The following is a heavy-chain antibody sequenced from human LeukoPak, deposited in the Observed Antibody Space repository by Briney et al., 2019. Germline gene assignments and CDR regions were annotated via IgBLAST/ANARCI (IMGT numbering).Heavy chain of an antibody. V-gene: IGHV3-48*02. Sequence: PGGSLRLSCAASGFXFNDYSINWVRQAPGKGLEWVSYTSSSDSTKYYADSVKGRFTVSRDNANNSLYLQMNSLRDEDTALYYCVRVTDKAMDYYYGMDVWGQGTTVTVSS. CDR2: TSSSDSTK. CDR1: GFXFNDYS. D-gene: IGHD5-18*01. J-gene: IGHJ6*02. CDR3: VRVTDKAMDYYYGMDV.